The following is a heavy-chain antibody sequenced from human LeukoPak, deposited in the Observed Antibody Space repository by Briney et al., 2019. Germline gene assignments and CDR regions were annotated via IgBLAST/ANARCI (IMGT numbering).Heavy chain of an antibody. CDR3: ARDPYSGSYGDYYYYYMDV. Sequence: GGSLRLSCAPSGFSFSTYSMNWVRQAPGPGREWASSITRSRTYIYYADSVKGRLTISRDNAKNSLYLQMNSLRPEDTAVYYCARDPYSGSYGDYYYYYMDVWGKGTTVTISS. V-gene: IGHV3-21*01. CDR2: ITRSRTYI. J-gene: IGHJ6*03. D-gene: IGHD1-26*01. CDR1: GFSFSTYS.